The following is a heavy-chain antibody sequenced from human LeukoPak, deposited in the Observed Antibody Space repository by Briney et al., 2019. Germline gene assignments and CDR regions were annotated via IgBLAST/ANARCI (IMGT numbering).Heavy chain of an antibody. J-gene: IGHJ4*02. CDR1: GFTFSAYS. D-gene: IGHD3-22*01. CDR2: ISDDSSHI. Sequence: GGSLRLSCAVSGFTFSAYSMNWVRQAPGKGLEWISSISDDSSHIYYADSVKGRFAISRDNAKNSVYLQMNSLRAEDTSVYYCARNNYYDSSGYDYWGQGTLVTVSS. V-gene: IGHV3-21*01. CDR3: ARNNYYDSSGYDY.